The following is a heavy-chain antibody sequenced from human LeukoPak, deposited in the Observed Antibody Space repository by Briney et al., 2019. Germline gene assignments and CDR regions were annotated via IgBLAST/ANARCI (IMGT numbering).Heavy chain of an antibody. V-gene: IGHV4-61*02. CDR2: TYTSGST. Sequence: SQTLSLTCTVSGGSISSGSYYWSWIRQPAGKGLEWIGRTYTSGSTNYNPSLKSRVTISVDTSKNQFSLKLSSVTAADTAVYYCAREEYCSGGSCYAPWGQGTLVTVSS. CDR3: AREEYCSGGSCYAP. D-gene: IGHD2-15*01. J-gene: IGHJ5*02. CDR1: GGSISSGSYY.